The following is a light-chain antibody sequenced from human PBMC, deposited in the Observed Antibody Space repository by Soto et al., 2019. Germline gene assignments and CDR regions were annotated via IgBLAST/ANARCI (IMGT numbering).Light chain of an antibody. CDR3: QQSYSTLPLT. J-gene: IGKJ4*01. CDR2: AAS. Sequence: DIQMTQSPSSLSASVGDRVTITCRASQSISSYLNWYQQKPGKAPKLLIYAASSLQSGVPSRFSGSGSGTDLTLTISSLQPEDFATYYCQQSYSTLPLTFGGGTKVEIK. V-gene: IGKV1-39*01. CDR1: QSISSY.